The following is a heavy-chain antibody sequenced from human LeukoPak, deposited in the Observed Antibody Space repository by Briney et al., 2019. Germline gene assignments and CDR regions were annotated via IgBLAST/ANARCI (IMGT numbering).Heavy chain of an antibody. CDR2: IYYSGST. CDR1: GGSINSRGYY. Sequence: SQTLSLTCTVPGGSINSRGYYWSWIRQHPGKGLEWIGYIYYSGSTNYNPSLKSRVTISVDTSKNQFSLKLSSVTAADTAVYYCARGYGSGSYYGSSYYFDYWGQGTLVTVSS. D-gene: IGHD3-10*01. V-gene: IGHV4-31*03. CDR3: ARGYGSGSYYGSSYYFDY. J-gene: IGHJ4*02.